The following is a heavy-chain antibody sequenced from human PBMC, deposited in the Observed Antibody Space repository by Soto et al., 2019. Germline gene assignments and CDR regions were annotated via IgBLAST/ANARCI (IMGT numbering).Heavy chain of an antibody. CDR3: ASTYSTSWYWFAP. J-gene: IGHJ5*02. CDR1: GFSLSNAGLG. Sequence: SGPTLVNPTETLTLTCTVSGFSLSNAGLGVSWIRQPPGKALEWLAHIFSNDEKSYSTSLKSRLTISKDTSKSQVVLIMTNMDPVDTATFYCASTYSTSWYWFAPWAQGTLVTVSS. CDR2: IFSNDEK. V-gene: IGHV2-26*04. D-gene: IGHD6-13*01.